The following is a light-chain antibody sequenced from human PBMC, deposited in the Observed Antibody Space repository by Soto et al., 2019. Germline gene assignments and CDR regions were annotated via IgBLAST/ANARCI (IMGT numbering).Light chain of an antibody. Sequence: QSVLTQPASVSGSPGQSITISCTGTSSDVGGYNYVPWYQQHPGKAPKPLIYEVSNRPSGVSNRFSGSKSGNTASLTISGLQAEDEADYYCSSYTSSTTYVFGTGTKVTVL. J-gene: IGLJ1*01. CDR1: SSDVGGYNY. V-gene: IGLV2-14*01. CDR3: SSYTSSTTYV. CDR2: EVS.